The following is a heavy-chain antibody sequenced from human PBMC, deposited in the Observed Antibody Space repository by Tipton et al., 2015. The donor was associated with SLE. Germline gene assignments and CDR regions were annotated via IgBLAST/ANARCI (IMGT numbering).Heavy chain of an antibody. CDR3: ARGCGGDCLIPEYFQH. D-gene: IGHD2-21*01. CDR2: IYTSGST. Sequence: TLSLTCTVSGGSISSGSYYWSWIRQPAGKGLEWIGRIYTSGSTNYNPSLKSRVTISEDTSKNQFSLKLSSVTAADTAVYYCARGCGGDCLIPEYFQHWGQGTLVTVSS. CDR1: GGSISSGSYY. J-gene: IGHJ1*01. V-gene: IGHV4-61*02.